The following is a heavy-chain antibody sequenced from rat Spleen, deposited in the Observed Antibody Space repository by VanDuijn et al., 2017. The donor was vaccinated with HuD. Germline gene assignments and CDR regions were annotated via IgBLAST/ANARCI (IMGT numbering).Heavy chain of an antibody. Sequence: EVQLVESGGGLVQPGNSLKLSCAASGFTFSDYAMAWVRQSPKKGLEWVATIIYDGSSTYYRDSVKGRFTISRDNAKSTLYLQMDSLRSEDTATYYCARRPGDFDCWGQGVMVTVSS. V-gene: IGHV5-17*01. CDR2: IIYDGSST. J-gene: IGHJ2*01. D-gene: IGHD1-4*01. CDR3: ARRPGDFDC. CDR1: GFTFSDYA.